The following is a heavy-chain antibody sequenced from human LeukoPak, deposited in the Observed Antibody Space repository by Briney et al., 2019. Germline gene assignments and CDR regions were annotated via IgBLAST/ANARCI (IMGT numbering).Heavy chain of an antibody. CDR2: IFHSGST. CDR3: ARDSIAVAGTPDY. Sequence: SETLSLTCAVSGYSISSGYYWGWIRQPPGRGLEWIGSIFHSGSTYYNPSLKSRVTISVDTSKNQFSLKLSSVTAADTAVYYCARDSIAVAGTPDYWGQGTLVTVSS. CDR1: GYSISSGYY. V-gene: IGHV4-38-2*02. J-gene: IGHJ4*02. D-gene: IGHD6-19*01.